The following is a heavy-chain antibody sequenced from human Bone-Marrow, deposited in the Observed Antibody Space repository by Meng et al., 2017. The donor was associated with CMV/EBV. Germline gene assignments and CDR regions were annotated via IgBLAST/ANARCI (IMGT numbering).Heavy chain of an antibody. J-gene: IGHJ6*01. CDR2: MNPNSGNT. CDR1: GYTFTSYD. CDR3: AREGSDSSSWYHLYYYYGMDV. Sequence: ASVKVSCKASGYTFTSYDINWVRQATGQGLEWMGWMNPNSGNTGYAQKFQGRVTMTRNTSISTAYMELSSLRSEDTAVYYCAREGSDSSSWYHLYYYYGMDVWGQGTTVTFYS. D-gene: IGHD6-13*01. V-gene: IGHV1-8*01.